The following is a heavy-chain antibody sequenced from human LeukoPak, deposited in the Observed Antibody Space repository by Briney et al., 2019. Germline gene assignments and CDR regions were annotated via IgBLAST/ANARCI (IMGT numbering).Heavy chain of an antibody. CDR2: ISYDGTNK. J-gene: IGHJ6*02. Sequence: PGGSLRLSCAASGFTFSDYAMHWVRQAPGKGLEWVALISYDGTNKNYTDSMKGRFTISRDNSKNTLYLQMNSLRAEDTALYYCARDTAHSSWSIYYYYGMDVWGQGTTVTVSS. V-gene: IGHV3-30-3*01. CDR3: ARDTAHSSWSIYYYYGMDV. D-gene: IGHD6-13*01. CDR1: GFTFSDYA.